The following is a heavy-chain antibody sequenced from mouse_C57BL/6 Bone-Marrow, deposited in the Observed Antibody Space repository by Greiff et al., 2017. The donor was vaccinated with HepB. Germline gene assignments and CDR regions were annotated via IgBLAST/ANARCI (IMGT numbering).Heavy chain of an antibody. CDR3: AREGGTRGFDY. J-gene: IGHJ2*01. V-gene: IGHV1-63*01. CDR1: GYTFTNYW. CDR2: IYPGGGYT. D-gene: IGHD3-3*01. Sequence: VHLVESGAELVRPGTSVKMSCKASGYTFTNYWIGWAKQRPGHGLEWIGDIYPGGGYTNYNEKFKGKATLTADKSSSTAYMQFSSLTSEDSAIYYCAREGGTRGFDYWGQGTTLTVSS.